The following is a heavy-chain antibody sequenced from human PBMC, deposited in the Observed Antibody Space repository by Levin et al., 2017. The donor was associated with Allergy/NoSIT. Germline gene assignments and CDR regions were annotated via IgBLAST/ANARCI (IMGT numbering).Heavy chain of an antibody. J-gene: IGHJ4*02. D-gene: IGHD6-19*01. V-gene: IGHV3-23*01. CDR3: AKASGGDRVPNIAVAGFDY. CDR2: ISGSGGST. CDR1: GFTFSSYA. Sequence: PGGSLRLSCAASGFTFSSYAMSWVRQAPGKGLEWVSAISGSGGSTYYADSVKGRFTISRDNSKNTLYLQMNSLRAEDTAVYYCAKASGGDRVPNIAVAGFDYWGQGTLVTVSS.